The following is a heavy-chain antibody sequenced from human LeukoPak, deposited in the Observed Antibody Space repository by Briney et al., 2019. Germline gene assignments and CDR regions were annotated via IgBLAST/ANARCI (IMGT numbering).Heavy chain of an antibody. CDR2: ISGSGGST. V-gene: IGHV3-23*01. CDR1: GFTFSDYY. Sequence: GGSLRLSCAASGFTFSDYYMSWIRQAPGKGLEWVSAISGSGGSTYYADSVKGRFTISRDNSKNTLYLQMNSLRAEDTAVYYCAKNGGWFGELLAWFDPWGQGTLVTVSS. CDR3: AKNGGWFGELLAWFDP. D-gene: IGHD3-10*01. J-gene: IGHJ5*02.